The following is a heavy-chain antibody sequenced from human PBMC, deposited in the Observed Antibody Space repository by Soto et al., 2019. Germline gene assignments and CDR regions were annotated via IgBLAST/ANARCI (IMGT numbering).Heavy chain of an antibody. CDR2: ISYHGRDE. CDR3: VKDHLMNTVTTGGY. Sequence: QVQLVESGGGVVQPGRSLRLSCAASGFSLSNYGMHWVRQAPGKGLELVAVISYHGRDEYYADSVKGRFTISRDTSKNTLYLQMNTLRPEDTAVYYCVKDHLMNTVTTGGYWGQGTLVTVSS. D-gene: IGHD4-17*01. V-gene: IGHV3-30*18. J-gene: IGHJ4*02. CDR1: GFSLSNYG.